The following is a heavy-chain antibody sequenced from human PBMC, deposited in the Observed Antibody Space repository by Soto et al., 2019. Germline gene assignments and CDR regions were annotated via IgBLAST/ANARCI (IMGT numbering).Heavy chain of an antibody. CDR1: GFTFDDYA. D-gene: IGHD2-15*01. Sequence: EVQLVESGGGLVQPGRPLRLSCAASGFTFDDYAMHWVRRVPGKGLEWVSSISRNSNIIGYADSVKGRFTISRDNAKNSLYLQMNSLRPEDTALYYCAKGGPDGFCSGGRCYFDYWGQGTLVTVSS. J-gene: IGHJ4*02. V-gene: IGHV3-9*01. CDR2: ISRNSNII. CDR3: AKGGPDGFCSGGRCYFDY.